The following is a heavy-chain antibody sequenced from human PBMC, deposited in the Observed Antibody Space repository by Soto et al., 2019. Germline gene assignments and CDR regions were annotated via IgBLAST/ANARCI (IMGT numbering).Heavy chain of an antibody. CDR1: GFTFFAYW. J-gene: IGHJ6*02. Sequence: PGGSLRLSCAASGFTFFAYWIHWVRQVPGKGLVWVSRINSDGSHTSYADSVRGRFTISRENYKNTLYLQMNSLRAEDTAVYYCARDLGGARGYSPFPPHYYYGMDVWGQGTTVTVSS. D-gene: IGHD5-18*01. CDR2: INSDGSHT. CDR3: ARDLGGARGYSPFPPHYYYGMDV. V-gene: IGHV3-74*01.